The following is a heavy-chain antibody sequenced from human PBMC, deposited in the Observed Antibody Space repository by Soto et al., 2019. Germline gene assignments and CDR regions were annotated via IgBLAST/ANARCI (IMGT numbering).Heavy chain of an antibody. CDR2: INPNSGGT. CDR3: ARDPLTMVRGVPYYYYRMDV. Sequence: ASVKVSCKASGYTFTGYYMHWVRQAPGQGXEWMGWINPNSGGTNYAQKFQGRVTMTRDTSISTAYMELSRLRSDDTAVYYCARDPLTMVRGVPYYYYRMDVWGQGTTVTVFS. V-gene: IGHV1-2*02. J-gene: IGHJ6*02. D-gene: IGHD3-10*01. CDR1: GYTFTGYY.